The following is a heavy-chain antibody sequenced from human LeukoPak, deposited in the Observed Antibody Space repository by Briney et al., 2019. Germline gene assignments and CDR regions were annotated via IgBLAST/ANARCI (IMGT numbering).Heavy chain of an antibody. CDR3: AGERLGYYDRSGLDY. D-gene: IGHD3-22*01. Sequence: SETLSLTCTVSGGSISSYYWNWVRQPPGKGLEWIGYIYYRGSTNYNPSLKSRVTTSVDTSKNQFSLKLSSVTAADTAVYYCAGERLGYYDRSGLDYWGQGTLVTVSS. CDR1: GGSISSYY. CDR2: IYYRGST. J-gene: IGHJ4*02. V-gene: IGHV4-59*01.